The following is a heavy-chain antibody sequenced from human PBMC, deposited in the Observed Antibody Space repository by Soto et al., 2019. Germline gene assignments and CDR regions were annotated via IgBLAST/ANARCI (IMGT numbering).Heavy chain of an antibody. CDR1: CGAISIYY. CDR3: ARGYVVVVAAWSPLFDP. Sequence: LSLTCTVSCGAISIYYWSLIRQPPGKGLEWIGYIYYSGSTNYNPSLKSRVTISVDTSKNQFSLKLSSVTAADTAVYYCARGYVVVVAAWSPLFDPWGQGTLVTV. CDR2: IYYSGST. J-gene: IGHJ5*02. D-gene: IGHD2-15*01. V-gene: IGHV4-59*01.